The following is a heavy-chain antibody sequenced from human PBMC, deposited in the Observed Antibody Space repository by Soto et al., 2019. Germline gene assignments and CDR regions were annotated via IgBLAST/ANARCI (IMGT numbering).Heavy chain of an antibody. V-gene: IGHV3-30*18. D-gene: IGHD3-22*01. J-gene: IGHJ5*02. CDR1: GFTFSSYG. CDR3: AKGLLYYYDSSGPGGFDP. Sequence: GGSLRLSCAASGFTFSSYGMHWVRQAPGKGLEWVAVISYDGSNKYYADSVKGRFTIPRDNSKNTPYLQMNSLRAEDTAVYYCAKGLLYYYDSSGPGGFDPWGQGTLVTVSS. CDR2: ISYDGSNK.